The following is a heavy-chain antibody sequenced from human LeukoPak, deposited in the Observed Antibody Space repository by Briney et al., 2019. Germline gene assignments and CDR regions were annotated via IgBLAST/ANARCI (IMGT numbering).Heavy chain of an antibody. J-gene: IGHJ4*02. V-gene: IGHV4-30-4*01. CDR1: GGSISSGDYY. CDR3: ARGLYSSGWHYDY. D-gene: IGHD6-19*01. Sequence: SETLSLTFTVSGGSISSGDYYWSWIRQPPGKGLEWIGYIFYSGSTYYNPSLKSRVTISVDTSKSQFSLNLSSVTAADTAVYYCARGLYSSGWHYDYWGQGTLVTVSS. CDR2: IFYSGST.